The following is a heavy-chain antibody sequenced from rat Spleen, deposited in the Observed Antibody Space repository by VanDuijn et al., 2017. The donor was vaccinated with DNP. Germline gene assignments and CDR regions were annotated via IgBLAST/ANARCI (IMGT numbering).Heavy chain of an antibody. J-gene: IGHJ2*01. D-gene: IGHD4-4*01. CDR1: GFTFSDYY. CDR3: ARRGYGYEDY. Sequence: EVELVESGGGLVPPGGALKLSCAASGFTFSDYYMAWVRQAPKKGLEWVASISYEGGTTYYGDSVKGRFTVSRDNAKDTLYLQMNSLRSEDTATYYGARRGYGYEDYWGQGVMVTVSS. V-gene: IGHV5-22*01. CDR2: ISYEGGTT.